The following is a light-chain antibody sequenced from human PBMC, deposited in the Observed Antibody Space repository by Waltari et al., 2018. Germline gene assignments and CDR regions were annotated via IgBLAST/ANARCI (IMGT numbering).Light chain of an antibody. J-gene: IGLJ2*01. Sequence: QSALTQPASVSGSPGQSIIISCTGTSSDVGSYNLVSWYQQHPGKAPKLMIYEGSKRPSGVSNRLSGSKSGNTASLTISGLQAEDEADYYCCSYAGSSTFVVFGGGTKLTVL. V-gene: IGLV2-23*03. CDR1: SSDVGSYNL. CDR3: CSYAGSSTFVV. CDR2: EGS.